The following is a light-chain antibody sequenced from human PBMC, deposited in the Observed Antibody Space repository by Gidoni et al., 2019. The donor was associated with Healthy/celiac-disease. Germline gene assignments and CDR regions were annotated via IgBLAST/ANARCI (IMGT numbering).Light chain of an antibody. CDR3: SSYTSSSTAV. J-gene: IGLJ7*01. Sequence: QSALTQPASVSGSPGQSITISCTGTSSDVGGYNYVSWYQQHPGKAPKLMIYDVSNRPSGVSNRFSGSKSGNTASLPISGLQAEDEADYSCSSYTSSSTAVFGGGTQLTVL. CDR2: DVS. V-gene: IGLV2-14*01. CDR1: SSDVGGYNY.